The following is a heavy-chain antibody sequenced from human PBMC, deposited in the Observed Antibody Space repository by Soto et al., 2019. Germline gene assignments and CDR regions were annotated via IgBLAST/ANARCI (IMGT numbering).Heavy chain of an antibody. J-gene: IGHJ6*02. CDR1: RYIFTNYG. V-gene: IGHV1-18*01. CDR3: ARALTGYGMDV. CDR2: ITTYNGNT. Sequence: QVQLVQSGVEVREPGASVKVSCKAVRYIFTNYGVSWVRQAPGQGLEWMGWITTYNGNTEYAQKLQGRVTMTTDASTSTAYMELVSLRSDDTAIYYCARALTGYGMDVWGQGTTVTVSS.